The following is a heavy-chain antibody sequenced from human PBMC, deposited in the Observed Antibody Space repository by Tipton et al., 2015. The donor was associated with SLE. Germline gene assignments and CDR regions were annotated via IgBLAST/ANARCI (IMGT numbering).Heavy chain of an antibody. V-gene: IGHV4-39*07. CDR3: ARSGGGQWLVGDWYFDL. J-gene: IGHJ2*01. CDR2: IYYSGST. CDR1: GGSISSSSYY. D-gene: IGHD6-19*01. Sequence: TLSLTCTVSGGSISSSSYYWGWIRQPPGKGLEWIGNIYYSGSTYYNPSLKSRVTISVDTSKNQFSLKLSSVTAADTAVYYCARSGGGQWLVGDWYFDLWGRGTLVTVSS.